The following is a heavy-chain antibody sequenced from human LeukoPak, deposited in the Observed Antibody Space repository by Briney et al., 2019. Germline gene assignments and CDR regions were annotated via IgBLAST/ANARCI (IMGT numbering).Heavy chain of an antibody. D-gene: IGHD5-24*01. CDR3: ARDVGLQFYDY. V-gene: IGHV3-7*01. Sequence: PGGSLRLSCAASGFTFSNYWMSWVRQAPGKGLEWVANIKQDGSEKYYVNSVKGRFTISRDNAKNSLYLQMNSLRAEDTAIYYCARDVGLQFYDYWGQGTLVTVSS. CDR1: GFTFSNYW. CDR2: IKQDGSEK. J-gene: IGHJ4*02.